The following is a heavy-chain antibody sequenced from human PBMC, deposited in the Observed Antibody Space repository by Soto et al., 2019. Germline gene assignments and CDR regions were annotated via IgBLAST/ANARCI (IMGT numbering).Heavy chain of an antibody. D-gene: IGHD4-17*01. CDR3: ARGDYGGFDY. V-gene: IGHV4-59*01. CDR2: IYYSGST. CDR1: GGSISSYY. J-gene: IGHJ4*02. Sequence: QVQLQESGPGLVKPSETLSLTCTVSGGSISSYYWSWIRQPPGKGLEWIGYIYYSGSTNYNPSLKSRVTISVDTSKNQFSLKLSSVTAADTAVYYCARGDYGGFDYWGQGTLVTVSS.